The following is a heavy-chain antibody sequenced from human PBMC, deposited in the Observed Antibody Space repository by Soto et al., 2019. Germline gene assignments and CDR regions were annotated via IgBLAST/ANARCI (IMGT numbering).Heavy chain of an antibody. D-gene: IGHD3-16*01. Sequence: QVQLVQSGTEVKKPGSSVKVSCKASGGTFNSYAISWVRQAPGQGLEWMGGIIPIFGAANYAQKFQGRLTIIAVECSNTAYMELSSLRSEDTAVYYCARVRALVLRPASPYWNFDLWGRGTRVTVSS. CDR3: ARVRALVLRPASPYWNFDL. CDR2: IIPIFGAA. J-gene: IGHJ2*01. CDR1: GGTFNSYA. V-gene: IGHV1-69*12.